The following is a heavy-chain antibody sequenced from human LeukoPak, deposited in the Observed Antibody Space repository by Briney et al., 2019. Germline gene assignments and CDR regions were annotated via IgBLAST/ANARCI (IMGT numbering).Heavy chain of an antibody. D-gene: IGHD3-22*01. CDR1: GFTFRSYS. CDR3: ARHYYYDSSGYHTLEYFQH. CDR2: ISSSSSYI. V-gene: IGHV3-21*01. J-gene: IGHJ1*01. Sequence: GGSLRLSXAASGFTFRSYSMNWVRQAPGKGLEWVSSISSSSSYIYYADSVKGRFTISRDNAKNSLYLQMNSLRAEDTAVYYCARHYYYDSSGYHTLEYFQHWGQGTLVTVSS.